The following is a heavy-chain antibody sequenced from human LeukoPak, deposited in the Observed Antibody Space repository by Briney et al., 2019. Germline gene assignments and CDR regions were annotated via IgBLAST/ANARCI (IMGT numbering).Heavy chain of an antibody. J-gene: IGHJ4*02. CDR2: IYYSGST. V-gene: IGHV4-39*01. CDR3: ARLYYYDSSGYADY. Sequence: PSETLSLTCTVSGGSISSSSYYWGWIRQPPGKGLEWIGSIYYSGSTYYNPSLKSRVTISVDTSKSQFSLKLSSVTAADTAVYYCARLYYYDSSGYADYWGQGTLVTVSS. D-gene: IGHD3-22*01. CDR1: GGSISSSSYY.